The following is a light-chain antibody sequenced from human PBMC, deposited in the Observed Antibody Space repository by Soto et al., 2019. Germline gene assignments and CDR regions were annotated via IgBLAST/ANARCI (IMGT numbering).Light chain of an antibody. CDR2: DVS. J-gene: IGLJ3*02. CDR1: SSDVGGYND. CDR3: SSYTSSTTLGV. Sequence: QSVLTQPASVSGSPGQSITISCTGTSSDVGGYNDVSWYQQHPGKAPKLMIYDVSNRPSGVSNRFSGSKSGNTASLTISGLQAEDEADYYCSSYTSSTTLGVFGGGTKLTVL. V-gene: IGLV2-14*03.